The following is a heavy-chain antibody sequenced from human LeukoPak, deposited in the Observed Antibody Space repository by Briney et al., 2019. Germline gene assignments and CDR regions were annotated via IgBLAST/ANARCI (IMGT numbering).Heavy chain of an antibody. D-gene: IGHD3-10*01. CDR1: GYTFTSYA. CDR2: INTNTGNP. CDR3: ARSLMVRGVDAGWFDP. J-gene: IGHJ5*02. Sequence: ASMKVSCKASGYTFTSYAMNWVRQAPGQGLEWMGWINTNTGNPTYAQGFTGRFVFSLDTSVSTAYLQISSLKAEDTAVYYCARSLMVRGVDAGWFDPWGQGTLVTVSS. V-gene: IGHV7-4-1*02.